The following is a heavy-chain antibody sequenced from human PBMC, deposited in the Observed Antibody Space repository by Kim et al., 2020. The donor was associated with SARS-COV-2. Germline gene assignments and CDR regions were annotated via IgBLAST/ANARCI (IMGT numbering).Heavy chain of an antibody. V-gene: IGHV3-49*03. J-gene: IGHJ4*02. CDR1: GFTFGDYA. CDR2: IRSKAYGGTT. CDR3: TRARGVRGATYRPPDY. D-gene: IGHD3-10*01. Sequence: GGSLRLSCTASGFTFGDYAMSWFRQAPGKGLEWVGFIRSKAYGGTTEYAASVKGRFTISRDDSKSIAYLQMNSLKTEDTAVYYCTRARGVRGATYRPPDYWGQGTLVTVSS.